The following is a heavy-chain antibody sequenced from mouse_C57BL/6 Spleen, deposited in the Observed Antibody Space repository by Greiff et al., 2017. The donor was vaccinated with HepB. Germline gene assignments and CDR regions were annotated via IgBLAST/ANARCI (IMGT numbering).Heavy chain of an antibody. CDR3: ARDRELGQDYAMDY. CDR1: GFTFSSYA. V-gene: IGHV5-4*01. CDR2: ISDGGSYT. Sequence: EVQGVESGGGLVKPGGSLKLSCAASGFTFSSYAMSWVRQTPEKRLEWVATISDGGSYTYYPDNVKGRFTISRDNAKNNLYLQMSHLKSEDTAMYYCARDRELGQDYAMDYWGQGTSVTVSS. J-gene: IGHJ4*01. D-gene: IGHD4-1*01.